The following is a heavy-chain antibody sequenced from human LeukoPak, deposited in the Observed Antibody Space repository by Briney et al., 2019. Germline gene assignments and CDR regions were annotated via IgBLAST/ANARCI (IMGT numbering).Heavy chain of an antibody. CDR3: AREDSGSWYED. CDR1: GGSISSGGYY. V-gene: IGHV4-30-2*01. D-gene: IGHD6-13*01. CDR2: IYHSGST. Sequence: SQTLSLTCTVSGGSISSGGYYWSWIRQPPGKGLEWIGYIYHSGSTYYNPSLKSRVTISVDRSKNQFSLKLSSVTAADTAAYYCAREDSGSWYEDWGQGTLVTVSS. J-gene: IGHJ4*02.